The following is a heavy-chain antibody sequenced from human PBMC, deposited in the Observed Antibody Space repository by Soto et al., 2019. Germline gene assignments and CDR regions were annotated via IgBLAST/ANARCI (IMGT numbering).Heavy chain of an antibody. Sequence: SETLSLTCAVYGGSFSGYYWSWIRQPPGKGLEWIGEINHSGSTNYNPSLKSRVTISVDTSKNQFSLKLSSVTAADTAVYYCARAGQNPYYDFWSGPKYYYYGMDVWGQGTTVPVSS. CDR1: GGSFSGYY. CDR3: ARAGQNPYYDFWSGPKYYYYGMDV. CDR2: INHSGST. D-gene: IGHD3-3*01. J-gene: IGHJ6*01. V-gene: IGHV4-34*01.